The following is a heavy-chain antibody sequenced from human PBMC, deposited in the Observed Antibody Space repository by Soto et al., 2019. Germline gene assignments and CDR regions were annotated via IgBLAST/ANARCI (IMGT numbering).Heavy chain of an antibody. CDR1: GGSISSGGYY. D-gene: IGHD1-20*01. Sequence: SETLSLTCTVSGGSISSGGYYWSWIRQHPGKGLEWIGYIYYSGSTYYNPSLKSRVTISVDTSKNQFSLKLSSVTAADTAVYYCARGTYNWNHAKSYVFDYWGQGTLVTVSS. J-gene: IGHJ4*02. CDR2: IYYSGST. V-gene: IGHV4-31*03. CDR3: ARGTYNWNHAKSYVFDY.